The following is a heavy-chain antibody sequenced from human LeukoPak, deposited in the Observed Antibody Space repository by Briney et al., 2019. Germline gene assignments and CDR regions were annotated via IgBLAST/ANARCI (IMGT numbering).Heavy chain of an antibody. CDR3: TGPGEYSSSSVIDY. CDR2: IKSKTDGGTT. J-gene: IGHJ4*02. CDR1: GFTFSNAW. D-gene: IGHD6-6*01. Sequence: PGGSLRLSCAASGFTFSNAWMSWVRQAPGKGLEWVGRIKSKTDGGTTDYAARVKGRFTISRDDSKNTVYLQMNSLKTEDTAVYYCTGPGEYSSSSVIDYWGQGTLVTVSS. V-gene: IGHV3-15*01.